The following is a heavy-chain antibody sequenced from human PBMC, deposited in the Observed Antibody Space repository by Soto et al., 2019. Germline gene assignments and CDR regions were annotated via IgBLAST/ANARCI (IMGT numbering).Heavy chain of an antibody. CDR3: AREVTAAGGPDGFDI. D-gene: IGHD6-13*01. Sequence: GGSLRLSCAASGFSLSGHEMNWVRQAPGKGLEWVSAISSSRNYMYYADSVKGRFTISRGNAKNSVYLQMNSLRAEDTALYYCAREVTAAGGPDGFDIWGQGTMVTV. V-gene: IGHV3-21*01. CDR1: GFSLSGHE. J-gene: IGHJ3*02. CDR2: ISSSRNYM.